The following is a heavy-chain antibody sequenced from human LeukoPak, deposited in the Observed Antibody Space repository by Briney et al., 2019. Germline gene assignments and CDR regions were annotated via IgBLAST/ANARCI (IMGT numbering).Heavy chain of an antibody. CDR3: ARDWNCGFDY. V-gene: IGHV3-7*01. CDR1: GFTFSKTW. Sequence: GGSLRLSCAASGFTFSKTWMSWVRQAPGKGLEWVANIKVDGSERYYVDSVKGRFTISRDNAKNSLYLQMNSLRAEDTAIYYCARDWNCGFDYWGQGTLVTVSS. CDR2: IKVDGSER. D-gene: IGHD1-7*01. J-gene: IGHJ4*02.